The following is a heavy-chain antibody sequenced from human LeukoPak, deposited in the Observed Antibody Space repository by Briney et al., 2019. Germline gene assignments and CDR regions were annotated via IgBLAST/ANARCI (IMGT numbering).Heavy chain of an antibody. D-gene: IGHD1-26*01. CDR1: GFTFSSYS. Sequence: GGSLRLSCAASGFTFSSYSMNWVRQAPGKGLEWVSFISSSSSTIYYAASVKGRFTISRDNAKNALYLQMNSLRAEDTAVYYCARDRGGSYSAIDYWGQGTLVTVSS. CDR3: ARDRGGSYSAIDY. J-gene: IGHJ4*02. V-gene: IGHV3-48*04. CDR2: ISSSSSTI.